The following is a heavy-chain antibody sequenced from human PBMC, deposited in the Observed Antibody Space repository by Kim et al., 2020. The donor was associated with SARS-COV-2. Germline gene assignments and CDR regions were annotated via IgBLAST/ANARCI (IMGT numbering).Heavy chain of an antibody. J-gene: IGHJ3*02. Sequence: TNYTPSLKSRVTISVDKSKNQFSLKLSSVTAADTAVYYCARDSGRDAFDIWGQGTMVTVSS. V-gene: IGHV4-4*02. D-gene: IGHD2-8*02. CDR3: ARDSGRDAFDI. CDR2: T.